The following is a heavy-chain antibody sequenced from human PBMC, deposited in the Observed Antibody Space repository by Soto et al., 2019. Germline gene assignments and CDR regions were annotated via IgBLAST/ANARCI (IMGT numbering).Heavy chain of an antibody. CDR3: ARDRTYGDYSGWYFDI. CDR1: GVTFSSYT. CDR2: IIPILGIA. D-gene: IGHD4-17*01. V-gene: IGHV1-69*04. J-gene: IGHJ2*01. Sequence: SVKVSCKSPGVTFSSYTISLFRHAHGQGLEWMGRIIPILGIANYAQKFQGRVTITADKSTSTAYMELSSLRSEDTAVYYCARDRTYGDYSGWYFDIWGRGTLVTVSS.